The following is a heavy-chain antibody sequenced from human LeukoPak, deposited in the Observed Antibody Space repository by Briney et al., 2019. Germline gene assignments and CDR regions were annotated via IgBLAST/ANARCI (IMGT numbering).Heavy chain of an antibody. D-gene: IGHD3-3*01. CDR1: GFTFSSYS. V-gene: IGHV3-21*01. Sequence: GGSLRLSCAASGFTFSSYSMNWVRQAPGKGLEWVSSISSNRSNIYYADSVKGRFTISRDNAKNTLYLQMNSLRAEDTAVYYCARLGEDAFDIWGQGTMVTVSS. CDR3: ARLGEDAFDI. CDR2: ISSNRSNI. J-gene: IGHJ3*02.